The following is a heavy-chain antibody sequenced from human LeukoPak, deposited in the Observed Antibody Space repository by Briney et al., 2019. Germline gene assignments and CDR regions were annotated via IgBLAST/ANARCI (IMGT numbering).Heavy chain of an antibody. V-gene: IGHV1-2*02. Sequence: ASVKVSCKASGYTFINYYMHWVRQAPGQGLEWMGWINPNSGVTNYEQKFQGRATMTRDTSISTAYMDLTSLRSDDTAVYYCARGWTRTDVGDYWGQGTLVTVSS. D-gene: IGHD1/OR15-1a*01. J-gene: IGHJ4*02. CDR2: INPNSGVT. CDR1: GYTFINYY. CDR3: ARGWTRTDVGDY.